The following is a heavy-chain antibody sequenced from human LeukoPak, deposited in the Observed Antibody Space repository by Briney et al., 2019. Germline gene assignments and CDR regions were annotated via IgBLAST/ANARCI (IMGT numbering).Heavy chain of an antibody. V-gene: IGHV3-48*03. CDR3: ARVPDYYGSGTH. J-gene: IGHJ4*02. D-gene: IGHD3-10*01. Sequence: GGSLRLSCAASGFTFSSYEMNWVRQAPGKGLEWVSYISSSGSTIYYADSVKGRFTISRDNAKNSLYLQMNSLRAEDTAVCYCARVPDYYGSGTHWGQGTLVTVSS. CDR2: ISSSGSTI. CDR1: GFTFSSYE.